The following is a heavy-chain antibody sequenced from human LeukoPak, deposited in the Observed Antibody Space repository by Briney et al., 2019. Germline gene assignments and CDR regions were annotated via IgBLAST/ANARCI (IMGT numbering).Heavy chain of an antibody. D-gene: IGHD3-22*01. CDR3: AKSYYFDSSGYRAPLLDP. CDR2: IYSGDST. V-gene: IGHV3-53*05. Sequence: GSLRLPCAASGFTVSSNYLSWVRQAPGKGLEWGLVIYSGDSTYNGDSVKGRFTISRDNSKNTLYLQMNSLRAEDMAVYYCAKSYYFDSSGYRAPLLDPWGQGTLVTVSS. J-gene: IGHJ5*02. CDR1: GFTVSSNY.